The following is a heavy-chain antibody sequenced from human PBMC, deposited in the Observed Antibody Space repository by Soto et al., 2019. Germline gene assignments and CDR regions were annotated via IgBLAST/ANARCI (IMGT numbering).Heavy chain of an antibody. Sequence: PSVKVSCKASGYTFTSYDINWVRQATGQGLEWMGWMNPNSGNTGYAQKFQGRVTMTRNTSISTAYMELSSLRSEDTAVYYCARGPYYDSSGYYYYYYGMDVWGQGTTVTVSS. CDR3: ARGPYYDSSGYYYYYYGMDV. CDR1: GYTFTSYD. V-gene: IGHV1-8*01. J-gene: IGHJ6*02. CDR2: MNPNSGNT. D-gene: IGHD3-22*01.